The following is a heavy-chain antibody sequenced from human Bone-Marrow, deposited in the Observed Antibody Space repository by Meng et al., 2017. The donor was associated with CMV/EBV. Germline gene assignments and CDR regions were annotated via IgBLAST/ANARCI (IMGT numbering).Heavy chain of an antibody. V-gene: IGHV1-46*01. J-gene: IGHJ4*02. D-gene: IGHD1-1*01. CDR3: ARKREGDWNLFYFDY. CDR1: GYTFTSYY. Sequence: ASVKVSCKASGYTFTSYYMHWVRQAPGQGLEWMGIINPSGGSTSYAQKFQGRVTMTTDTSTGTAYMELRSLRSDDTAVYYCARKREGDWNLFYFDYWGQGTLVTVSS. CDR2: INPSGGST.